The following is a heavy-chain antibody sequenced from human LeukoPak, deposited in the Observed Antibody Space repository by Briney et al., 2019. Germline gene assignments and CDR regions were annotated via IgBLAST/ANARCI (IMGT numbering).Heavy chain of an antibody. J-gene: IGHJ4*02. CDR1: GYTFTGYY. CDR3: ARVRIVPAAAMLPDY. D-gene: IGHD2-2*01. V-gene: IGHV1-2*02. Sequence: ASVKVSCKASGYTFTGYYMHWVRQAPGQGLEWMGWINPSSGGTNYAQKFQGRVTMTRDTSISTAYMELSRLRSDDTAVYYCARVRIVPAAAMLPDYWGQGTLVTVSS. CDR2: INPSSGGT.